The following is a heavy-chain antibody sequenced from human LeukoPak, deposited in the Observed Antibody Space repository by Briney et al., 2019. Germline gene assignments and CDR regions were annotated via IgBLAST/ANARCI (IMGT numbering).Heavy chain of an antibody. Sequence: ASVKVSCKASGYTFTRSGISWVRQAPGQGLEWMGWISASNGNTNYAQNLQGRVTMTTDTSTTTAYMELSSLRSDDTAAYYCTSAGLEVEAFDVWGKGTMVTVSS. CDR3: TSAGLEVEAFDV. J-gene: IGHJ3*01. V-gene: IGHV1-18*01. D-gene: IGHD1-1*01. CDR1: GYTFTRSG. CDR2: ISASNGNT.